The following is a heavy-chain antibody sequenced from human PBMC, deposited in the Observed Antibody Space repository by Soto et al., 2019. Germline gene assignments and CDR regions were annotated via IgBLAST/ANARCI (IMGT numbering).Heavy chain of an antibody. D-gene: IGHD6-13*01. Sequence: GXSVKVSFKASGYTFTSYAVHLVRQSPGQRLEWMGWINAGNGNTKYSQKFQGRVTITRDTSASTAYMELSSLRSEDTAVYYCARDFRSISHSSTGYWGQGTLVTVSS. J-gene: IGHJ4*02. V-gene: IGHV1-3*01. CDR1: GYTFTSYA. CDR2: INAGNGNT. CDR3: ARDFRSISHSSTGY.